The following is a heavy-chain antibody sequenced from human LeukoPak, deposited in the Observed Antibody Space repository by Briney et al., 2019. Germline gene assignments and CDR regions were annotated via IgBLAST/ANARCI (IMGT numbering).Heavy chain of an antibody. CDR3: ARRPTGTKDY. D-gene: IGHD1-7*01. J-gene: IGHJ4*02. CDR1: GFTFSAYS. CDR2: ISTGSHTI. V-gene: IGHV3-48*01. Sequence: QSGGSLRLSCAASGFTFSAYSMNWVRQAPGKGLEWVSYISTGSHTISYADSVKGRFTISRDNAQKSLYLQMNSLRAEDTAVYYCARRPTGTKDYWGQGTLVTVSS.